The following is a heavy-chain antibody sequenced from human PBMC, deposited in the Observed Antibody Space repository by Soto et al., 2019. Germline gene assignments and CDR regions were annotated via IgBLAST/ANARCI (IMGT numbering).Heavy chain of an antibody. Sequence: EVQLVESGGGLVQPGGSLRLSCAASGFTFTTYWIHWVSLAPGKGLVWLARMKYEATNTNSADSVKGRFTVSRDNSKNTVYQQMNSLAADDTGNYYCVKGAVWAYYLDHWGQGVPVTVSS. CDR1: GFTFTTYW. CDR2: MKYEATNT. V-gene: IGHV3-74*01. J-gene: IGHJ4*02. D-gene: IGHD3-16*01. CDR3: VKGAVWAYYLDH.